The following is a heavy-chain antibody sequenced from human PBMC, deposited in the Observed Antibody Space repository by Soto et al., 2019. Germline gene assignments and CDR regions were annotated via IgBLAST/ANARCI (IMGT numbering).Heavy chain of an antibody. CDR3: AKRSGFYDYGEYWYFDY. CDR1: GFTFSSYG. Sequence: QVQLVESGGGVVQPGRSLRLSCAASGFTFSSYGMHWVRQAPGKGLEWVAGISYDGSNKYYADSVKGRFTISRDNSKNTLYLQMNSLRAEDTAVYYCAKRSGFYDYGEYWYFDYWGQGTLVTVSS. V-gene: IGHV3-30*18. J-gene: IGHJ4*02. D-gene: IGHD4-17*01. CDR2: ISYDGSNK.